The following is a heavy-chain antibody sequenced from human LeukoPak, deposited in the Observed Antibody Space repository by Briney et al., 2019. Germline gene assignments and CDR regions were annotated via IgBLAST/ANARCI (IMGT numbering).Heavy chain of an antibody. CDR3: ARYYYYYYGMDV. CDR1: GGSISSYY. Sequence: SETLSLTCTVSGGSISSYYWSWIRQPPGKGLEWIGYIYHSGSTYYNPSLKSRVTISVDRSKNQFSLKLSSVTAADTAVYYCARYYYYYYGMDVWGQGTTVTVSS. CDR2: IYHSGST. J-gene: IGHJ6*02. V-gene: IGHV4-59*12.